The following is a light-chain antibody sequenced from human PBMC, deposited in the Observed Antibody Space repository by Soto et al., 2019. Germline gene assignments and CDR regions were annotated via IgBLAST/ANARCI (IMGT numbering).Light chain of an antibody. CDR2: GAS. CDR3: QQYGSTPT. CDR1: QSVSSNY. V-gene: IGKV3-20*01. Sequence: ENVLTQSPGTLSLSPGARATLSCRASQSVSSNYLAWFQQKTGQTPRLLIYGASNRATGIPDRFSGSGSGTDFTLTVSRLEPEEFAVYYCQQYGSTPTFGGGTKVEI. J-gene: IGKJ4*01.